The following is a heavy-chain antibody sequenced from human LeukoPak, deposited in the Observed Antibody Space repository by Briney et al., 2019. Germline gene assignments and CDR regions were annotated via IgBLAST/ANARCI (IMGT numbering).Heavy chain of an antibody. CDR3: ARDANGEHDY. D-gene: IGHD1/OR15-1a*01. CDR1: GDSINSYF. CDR2: IYTSGST. J-gene: IGHJ4*02. Sequence: SETLSLTCTVSGDSINSYFWSWIRQPAGKGLEWIGRIYTSGSTNYNPSLESRVTMSVDTSKKQFSLKLSSVTAADTAVYYCARDANGEHDYWGQGTLVTVSS. V-gene: IGHV4-4*07.